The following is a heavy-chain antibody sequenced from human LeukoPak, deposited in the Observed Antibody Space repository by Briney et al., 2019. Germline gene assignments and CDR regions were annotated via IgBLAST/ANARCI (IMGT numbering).Heavy chain of an antibody. Sequence: GASVKVSCKASGGTFSSYAISWVRQAPGQGLEWMGGIIPIFGTANYAQKFQGRVTITADEPTSTAYMELSSLRSEDTAVYYCARDLGNWFDPWGQGTLVTVSS. CDR2: IIPIFGTA. CDR3: ARDLGNWFDP. J-gene: IGHJ5*02. V-gene: IGHV1-69*13. CDR1: GGTFSSYA.